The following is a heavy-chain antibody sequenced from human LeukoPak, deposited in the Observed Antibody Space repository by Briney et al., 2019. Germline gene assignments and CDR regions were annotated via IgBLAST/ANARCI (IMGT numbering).Heavy chain of an antibody. CDR2: ISYDGSNK. V-gene: IGHV3-30*04. CDR3: ARDWYYDSSGSIDY. Sequence: PGRSLRLSCAASGFTFSSYAMHWVRQAPGKGLEWVAVISYDGSNKYYADSVKGRFTISRDNSKNTLYLQMNCLRAEDTAVYYCARDWYYDSSGSIDYWGQGTLVTVSS. J-gene: IGHJ4*02. D-gene: IGHD3-22*01. CDR1: GFTFSSYA.